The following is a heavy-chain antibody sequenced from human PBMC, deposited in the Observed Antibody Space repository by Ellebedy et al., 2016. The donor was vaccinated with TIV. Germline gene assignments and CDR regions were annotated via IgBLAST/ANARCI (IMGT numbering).Heavy chain of an antibody. D-gene: IGHD3-10*01. CDR3: ARGEFSGSGKSDY. CDR1: GFTFSSYW. CDR2: IKQDGSEK. J-gene: IGHJ4*02. Sequence: GESLKISCAASGFTFSSYWMSWVRQAPGKGLEWVANIKQDGSEKYYVDSVKGRFTISRDNAKNSLYLQMNSLRAEDTAVYYCARGEFSGSGKSDYWGQGTLVTVSS. V-gene: IGHV3-7*02.